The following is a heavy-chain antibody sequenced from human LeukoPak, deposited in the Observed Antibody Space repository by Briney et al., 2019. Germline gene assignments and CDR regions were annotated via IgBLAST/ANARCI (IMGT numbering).Heavy chain of an antibody. Sequence: TXXLTCTVSXXXXXXXXYYXGXIRQXPGKGLEWIVSIYYSGSTYYNPSLNSRVTISVYTSKNQFSLKLRSVTAADTAVYYCARHFGTWGQGTLVTVSS. D-gene: IGHD3/OR15-3a*01. CDR3: ARHFGT. CDR2: IYYSGST. J-gene: IGHJ4*02. V-gene: IGHV4-39*01. CDR1: XXXXXXXXYY.